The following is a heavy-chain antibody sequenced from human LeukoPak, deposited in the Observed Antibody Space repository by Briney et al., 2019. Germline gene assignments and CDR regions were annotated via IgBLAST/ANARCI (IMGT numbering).Heavy chain of an antibody. J-gene: IGHJ5*01. V-gene: IGHV3-23*01. D-gene: IGHD6-13*01. CDR1: GFTFSSYA. CDR3: AKVRYSSSWFDY. Sequence: PGGSLRLSCAASGFTFSSYAMSWVRQAPGKGLEWVSAISGSGGSTYYADSVKGRFTISRDNSKNTLYLQMNSLRAEDAAVYYCAKVRYSSSWFDYWGQGTLATVSS. CDR2: ISGSGGST.